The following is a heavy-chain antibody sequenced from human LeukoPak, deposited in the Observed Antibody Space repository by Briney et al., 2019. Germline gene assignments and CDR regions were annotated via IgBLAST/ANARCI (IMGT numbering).Heavy chain of an antibody. CDR2: INQDGSEK. J-gene: IGHJ4*02. V-gene: IGHV3-7*01. D-gene: IGHD1-26*01. Sequence: GGSLRLSCAASGFMFSSFWMSWVRQAPGQGLQWVATINQDGSEKYYVDSLKGRFTISRDNAKNSLYLQMNSLRAEDTAVYYCARDTIVGAAYFDYWGQGTLVTVSS. CDR1: GFMFSSFW. CDR3: ARDTIVGAAYFDY.